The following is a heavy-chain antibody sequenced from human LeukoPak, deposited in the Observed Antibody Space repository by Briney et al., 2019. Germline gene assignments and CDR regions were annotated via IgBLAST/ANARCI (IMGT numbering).Heavy chain of an antibody. Sequence: GGSLRLSCAASGFSFGSFNMSWVRQAPGKGLEWVSVIYSGGSTYYADSVKGRFTISRDNSKNTLYLQMNSLRAEDTAVYYCARVASGSYYPHYYYYYYMDVWGKGTTVTVSS. D-gene: IGHD3-10*01. CDR2: IYSGGST. CDR3: ARVASGSYYPHYYYYYYMDV. J-gene: IGHJ6*03. V-gene: IGHV3-53*01. CDR1: GFSFGSFN.